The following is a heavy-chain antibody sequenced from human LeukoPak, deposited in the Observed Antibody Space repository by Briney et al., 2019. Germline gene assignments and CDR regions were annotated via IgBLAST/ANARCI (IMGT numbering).Heavy chain of an antibody. J-gene: IGHJ4*02. CDR3: ARRSGVAVAGAFDY. CDR1: GFTFSSYA. CDR2: ISGSGDST. Sequence: GGSLRLSCAASGFTFSSYAMSWVRQAPGKGLEWVSGISGSGDSTYYADSVKGRFTISRDNSKNTLYLQMNSLRAEDTAVYYCARRSGVAVAGAFDYWGQGTLVTVSS. V-gene: IGHV3-23*01. D-gene: IGHD6-19*01.